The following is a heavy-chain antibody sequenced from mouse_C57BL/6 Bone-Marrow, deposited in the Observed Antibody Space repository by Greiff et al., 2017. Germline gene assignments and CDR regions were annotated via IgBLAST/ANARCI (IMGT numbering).Heavy chain of an antibody. CDR2: ISSGGDYI. CDR1: GFTFSSYA. J-gene: IGHJ3*01. D-gene: IGHD2-4*01. V-gene: IGHV5-9-1*02. Sequence: DVMLVESGEGLVKPGGSLKLSCAASGFTFSSYAMSWVRQTPEKRLEWVAYISSGGDYIYYADTVKGRFTISRDNARNTLYLQMSSLKSEDTAMYYCTRDYDYDPFAYWGQGTLVTVSA. CDR3: TRDYDYDPFAY.